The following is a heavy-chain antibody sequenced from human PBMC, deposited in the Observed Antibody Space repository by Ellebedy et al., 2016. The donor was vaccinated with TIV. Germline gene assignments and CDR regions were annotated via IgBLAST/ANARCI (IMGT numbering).Heavy chain of an antibody. Sequence: GGSLRLXXAASGFTFSSYAMSWVRQGPGKGLEWVSFISSSSDMIYYADSVKGRFTISRDNAKSSLYLQMRSLRDEDTAVYYCMRVSRSGNYPGWGQGTLVTVSS. J-gene: IGHJ4*02. CDR2: ISSSSDMI. CDR1: GFTFSSYA. V-gene: IGHV3-48*02. CDR3: MRVSRSGNYPG. D-gene: IGHD1-26*01.